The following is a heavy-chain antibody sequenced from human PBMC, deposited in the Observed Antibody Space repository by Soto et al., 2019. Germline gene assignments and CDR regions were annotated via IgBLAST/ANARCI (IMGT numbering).Heavy chain of an antibody. CDR3: TVLDSAVYYDFWSGRGAGYMDV. CDR2: IRSKAYGGTT. CDR1: GFPFGDYA. V-gene: IGHV3-49*03. J-gene: IGHJ6*03. D-gene: IGHD3-3*01. Sequence: TGGSLRLSCTASGFPFGDYAMSWFRQAPGKGLEWVGFIRSKAYGGTTEYAASVKGRFTISRDDSKSIAYLQMNSLKTEDTAVYYCTVLDSAVYYDFWSGRGAGYMDVWGKGTTVTVSS.